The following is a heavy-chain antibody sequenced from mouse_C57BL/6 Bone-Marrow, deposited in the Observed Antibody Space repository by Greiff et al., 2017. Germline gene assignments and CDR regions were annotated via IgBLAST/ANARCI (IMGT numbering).Heavy chain of an antibody. J-gene: IGHJ1*03. CDR3: ARGGIYYGSSPYWYFDV. V-gene: IGHV1-69*01. D-gene: IGHD1-1*01. CDR2: IDPSDSYT. CDR1: GYTFTSYW. Sequence: QVQLQQPGAELVMPGASVKLSCKASGYTFTSYWMHWVKQRPGQGLEWIGEIDPSDSYTNYNQKFKGKSTLTVDKSSSTAYMQLSSLTSEDSAVYYCARGGIYYGSSPYWYFDVWGTGTTVTVSS.